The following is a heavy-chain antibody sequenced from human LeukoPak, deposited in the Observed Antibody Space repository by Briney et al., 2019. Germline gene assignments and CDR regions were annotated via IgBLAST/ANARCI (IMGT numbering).Heavy chain of an antibody. CDR3: ARGAGIAGGSYFDY. CDR1: GFIFNNYW. J-gene: IGHJ4*02. Sequence: GGSLRLSCAASGFIFNNYWMSWVRQAPGRGLEWVANIKEDGSEKHYVDSVKGRFTISRDNAKRSLYLQMSSLRAEDTAVYFCARGAGIAGGSYFDYWGQGTLVTVSS. V-gene: IGHV3-7*01. D-gene: IGHD6-13*01. CDR2: IKEDGSEK.